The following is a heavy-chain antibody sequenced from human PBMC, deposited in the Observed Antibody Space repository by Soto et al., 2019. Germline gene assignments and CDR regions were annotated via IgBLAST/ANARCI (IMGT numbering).Heavy chain of an antibody. J-gene: IGHJ6*02. Sequence: PSDTLSLTCTVSGVSVSSGSYYWRWIRQPPGKGLEWIGYIYYSGSTNCNPSLKSRVTISVDTSKHQFSLKLSSVTAADTAVYYCARDSSRSYPLGMDVWGQGTTVTVSS. CDR2: IYYSGST. CDR3: ARDSSRSYPLGMDV. D-gene: IGHD6-13*01. CDR1: GVSVSSGSYY. V-gene: IGHV4-61*01.